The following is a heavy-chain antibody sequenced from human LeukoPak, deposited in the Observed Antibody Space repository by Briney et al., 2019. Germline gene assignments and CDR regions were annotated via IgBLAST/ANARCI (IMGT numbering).Heavy chain of an antibody. J-gene: IGHJ4*02. Sequence: GYLRLSCAASGFTLSSYWMRWVRQAPGKGLVWVSRINSDGSSTSYADSVKGRFTISRDNAKNTLYLQMNSLRAEDTAVYYCARDETDPAPFYFDYWGQGTLVTVSS. V-gene: IGHV3-74*01. CDR2: INSDGSST. CDR1: GFTLSSYW. CDR3: ARDETDPAPFYFDY. D-gene: IGHD2-2*01.